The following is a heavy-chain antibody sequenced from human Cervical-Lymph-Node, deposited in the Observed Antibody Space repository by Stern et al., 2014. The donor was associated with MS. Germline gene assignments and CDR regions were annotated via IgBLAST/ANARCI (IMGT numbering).Heavy chain of an antibody. D-gene: IGHD4-17*01. CDR2: IYPGDSDT. V-gene: IGHV5-51*01. CDR1: GYSFTANW. Sequence: VQLVESGAEVKKPGESLKISCKGSGYSFTANWIAWVRQMPRKGLEWMGIIYPGDSDTRCSPSFQGQVTISADKSISTAYLQWSSLKASDTAMYYCARDYGDYAFDYWGQGTLVTVSS. CDR3: ARDYGDYAFDY. J-gene: IGHJ4*02.